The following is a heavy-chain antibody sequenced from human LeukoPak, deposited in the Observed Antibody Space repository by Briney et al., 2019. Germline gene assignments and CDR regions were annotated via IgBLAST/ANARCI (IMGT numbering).Heavy chain of an antibody. V-gene: IGHV4-4*07. CDR3: ARDIGDYGYFYGLDV. Sequence: ETLSLTCSVSGGSITRYYWSWIRQPAGKGLEWIGRIYTSGNIDYNPSLKSRVTVSVDTSKNECTLELTSVTAADTAVYYCARDIGDYGYFYGLDVWGQGTTVTVSS. J-gene: IGHJ6*02. CDR1: GGSITRYY. CDR2: IYTSGNI. D-gene: IGHD4-17*01.